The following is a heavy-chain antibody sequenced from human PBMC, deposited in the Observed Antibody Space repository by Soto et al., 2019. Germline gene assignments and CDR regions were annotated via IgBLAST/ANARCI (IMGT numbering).Heavy chain of an antibody. V-gene: IGHV3-11*05. CDR2: ISGSTDYL. Sequence: QVQLVESGGDLVKPGGSRRLSCEASGFTLTDYYMSWLRKAPGQGLQWLSYISGSTDYLNYADSVKGRFTISRDNAKNLLYLQMTSLRADDTAVYYCARDLGLSSSNYFDFWGQGTLVTVSS. D-gene: IGHD3-10*01. J-gene: IGHJ4*02. CDR1: GFTLTDYY. CDR3: ARDLGLSSSNYFDF.